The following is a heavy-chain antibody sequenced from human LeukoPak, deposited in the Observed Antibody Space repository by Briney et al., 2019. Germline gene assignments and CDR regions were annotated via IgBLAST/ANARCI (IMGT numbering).Heavy chain of an antibody. CDR2: IKQDGSEK. J-gene: IGHJ4*02. CDR1: GFTFSSYW. D-gene: IGHD6-19*01. CDR3: ARGAAVAGGYYYFDY. V-gene: IGHV3-7*01. Sequence: PGGSLRLSCAASGFTFSSYWMNWVRQAPGKGLEWVANIKQDGSEKNYVDSVKGRFTISRDNAKNSLYLQMNSLRAEDTAVYYCARGAAVAGGYYYFDYWGQGTLVTVSS.